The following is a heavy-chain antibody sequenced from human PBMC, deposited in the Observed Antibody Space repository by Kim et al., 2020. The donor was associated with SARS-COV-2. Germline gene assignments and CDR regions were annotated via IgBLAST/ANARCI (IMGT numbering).Heavy chain of an antibody. J-gene: IGHJ5*02. Sequence: YSSGSSYYNPSLKSRVTISVDTSKNQFSLKLSSVTAADTAVYYCARFPGPWGQGTLVTVSS. V-gene: IGHV4-30-4*01. CDR2: YSSGSS. D-gene: IGHD1-1*01. CDR3: ARFPGP.